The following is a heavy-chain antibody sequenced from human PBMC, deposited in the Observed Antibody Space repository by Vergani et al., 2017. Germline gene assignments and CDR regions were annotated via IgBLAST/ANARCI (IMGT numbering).Heavy chain of an antibody. CDR3: AKGGSYSNAYYYYGMDV. Sequence: QVQLVESGGGVVQPGRSLRLSCAASGFTFSSYGMHWVRQAPGKGLEWVAVISYDGSNKYYADSLKGRFTISRDNSKNTLYLQMNSLRAEDTAVYYCAKGGSYSNAYYYYGMDVWGQGTTVTVSS. CDR1: GFTFSSYG. J-gene: IGHJ6*02. CDR2: ISYDGSNK. V-gene: IGHV3-30*18. D-gene: IGHD4-11*01.